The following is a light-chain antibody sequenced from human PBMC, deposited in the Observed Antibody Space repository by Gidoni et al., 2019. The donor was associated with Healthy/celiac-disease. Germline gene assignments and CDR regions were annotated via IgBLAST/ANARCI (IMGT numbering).Light chain of an antibody. CDR1: SSDVGGYNY. CDR2: EVS. V-gene: IGLV2-14*01. CDR3: SSYTSSSTYV. Sequence: HSALPPPPSASWSPGHPITISCTGTSSDVGGYNYVSWYQQHPGKAPKLMIYEVSNRPSGVSNRFSGSKSGNTASLTISGLQAEDEADYYCSSYTSSSTYVFGTGTKVTVL. J-gene: IGLJ1*01.